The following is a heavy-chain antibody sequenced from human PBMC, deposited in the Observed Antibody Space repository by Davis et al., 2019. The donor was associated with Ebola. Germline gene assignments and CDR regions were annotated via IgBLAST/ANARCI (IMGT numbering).Heavy chain of an antibody. J-gene: IGHJ5*02. CDR2: ISGSGGST. D-gene: IGHD3-10*01. CDR3: ARGRNWFDP. V-gene: IGHV3-23*01. CDR1: GFTFSSYA. Sequence: GGSLRLPCAASGFTFSSYAMSSVRQAPGKGLEWVSAISGSGGSTYYADSVKGRFTISRDNSKNTLYLQMNSLRDEDTAVYYCARGRNWFDPWGQGTLVTVSS.